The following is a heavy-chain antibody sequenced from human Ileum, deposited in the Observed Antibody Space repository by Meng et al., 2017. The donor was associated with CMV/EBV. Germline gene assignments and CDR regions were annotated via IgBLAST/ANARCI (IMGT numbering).Heavy chain of an antibody. D-gene: IGHD3-3*01. CDR3: ASDGTGSEKALRFLEWFSPNYYFDY. V-gene: IGHV3-21*01. Sequence: NWGRKAPGKGREWVSSISSSSSYIYYADSVKDRFTISRDNAKNSLYLQMNSLRAEDTAVYYCASDGTGSEKALRFLEWFSPNYYFDYWGQGTLVTVSS. CDR2: ISSSSSYI. J-gene: IGHJ4*02.